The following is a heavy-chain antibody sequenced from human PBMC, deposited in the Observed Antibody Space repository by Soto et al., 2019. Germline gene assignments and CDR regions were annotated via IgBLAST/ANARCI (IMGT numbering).Heavy chain of an antibody. V-gene: IGHV1-2*04. CDR1: GYTFTGYY. J-gene: IGHJ6*02. Sequence: ASVKVSCKASGYTFTGYYMHWLRQAPGQGLERMGWINPNSGGTNYAQKFQGWVTMTRDTSISTAYMELSRLRPDDTAVYYCARDKGPLSSYYDFWSGYYTASYYYGMDVWGQGTTVTVSS. CDR2: INPNSGGT. CDR3: ARDKGPLSSYYDFWSGYYTASYYYGMDV. D-gene: IGHD3-3*01.